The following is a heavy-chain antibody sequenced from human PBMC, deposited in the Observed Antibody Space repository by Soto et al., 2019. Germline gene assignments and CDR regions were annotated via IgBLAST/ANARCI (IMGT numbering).Heavy chain of an antibody. CDR3: AADQGYYDSSGYSLPGFDP. CDR2: IVVGSGNT. D-gene: IGHD3-22*01. CDR1: GFTFTSSA. J-gene: IGHJ5*02. Sequence: SVKVSCKASGFTFTSSAVQWVRQARGQRLEWIGWIVVGSGNTNYAQKFQERVTITRDMSTSTAYMELSSLRSEDTAVYYCAADQGYYDSSGYSLPGFDPWGQGTLVTVSS. V-gene: IGHV1-58*01.